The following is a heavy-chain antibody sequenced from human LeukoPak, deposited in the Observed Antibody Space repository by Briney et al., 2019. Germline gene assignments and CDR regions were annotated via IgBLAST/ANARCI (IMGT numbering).Heavy chain of an antibody. CDR3: AKTKLTRYIFDN. Sequence: PGGSLRLSCAASGFIFSSYAMTWVRQAPGKGLEWVSGISDDGDSTYYTDSVKGRFSISRDNSKNTLYLQMNRLRAEDTAVYYCAKTKLTRYIFDNWGQGALVTVSS. CDR1: GFIFSSYA. J-gene: IGHJ4*02. D-gene: IGHD1-14*01. CDR2: ISDDGDST. V-gene: IGHV3-23*01.